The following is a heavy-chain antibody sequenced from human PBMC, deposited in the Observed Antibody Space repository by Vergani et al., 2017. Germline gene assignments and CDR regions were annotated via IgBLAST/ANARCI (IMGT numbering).Heavy chain of an antibody. CDR3: AREGCSSTSCNADVVRWFDP. CDR1: GFTFSSYG. D-gene: IGHD2-2*01. Sequence: QVQLVESGGGVVQPGRSLRLSCAASGFTFSSYGMHWVRQAPGKGLEWVAVRWYDGSNKYYADSVKGRFTISRDNSKNTLYLQMNSLRAEDTAVYYCAREGCSSTSCNADVVRWFDPWGQGTLVTVSS. J-gene: IGHJ5*02. V-gene: IGHV3-33*01. CDR2: RWYDGSNK.